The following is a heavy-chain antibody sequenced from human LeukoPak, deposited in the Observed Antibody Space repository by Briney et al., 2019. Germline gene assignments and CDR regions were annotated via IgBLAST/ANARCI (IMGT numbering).Heavy chain of an antibody. Sequence: PGGSLRLSCAASGFTFSSYGMHWVRQAPGKGLEWVAVIWYDGSNKYYADSVKGRFTISRDNSKNTLYLPINSLRAEDTAVYYRAKAGMMDGDSSYFDYWGQGTLVTVSS. CDR3: AKAGMMDGDSSYFDY. J-gene: IGHJ4*02. D-gene: IGHD2-21*02. CDR2: IWYDGSNK. V-gene: IGHV3-33*06. CDR1: GFTFSSYG.